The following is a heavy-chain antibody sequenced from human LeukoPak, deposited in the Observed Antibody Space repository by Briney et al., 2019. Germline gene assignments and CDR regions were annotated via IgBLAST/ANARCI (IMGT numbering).Heavy chain of an antibody. D-gene: IGHD4-23*01. CDR2: ISSRGKTI. Sequence: PGGSLRLSCAAAGFTFSSYEMNWVRQAPGKGLEWVSYISSRGKTIYYADSVQGRITISRDNAKNSLYLQMNSLRAEDTAVYYCARESPSYGGNVLDFWGQGTLVTVSS. J-gene: IGHJ4*02. CDR1: GFTFSSYE. V-gene: IGHV3-48*03. CDR3: ARESPSYGGNVLDF.